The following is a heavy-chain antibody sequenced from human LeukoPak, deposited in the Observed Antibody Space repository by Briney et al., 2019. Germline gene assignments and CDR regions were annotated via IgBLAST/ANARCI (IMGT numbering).Heavy chain of an antibody. CDR3: ARGGPKYSSGWTFDY. D-gene: IGHD6-19*01. J-gene: IGHJ4*02. Sequence: ASVKVSCTASGYTFTSYDIHWERPATGQGLDWMGWMNPNSGNTGYAQKFQGRVTMTRNTSISTAYMELSSLRSEDTAVYYCARGGPKYSSGWTFDYWGQGTLVTVSS. V-gene: IGHV1-8*01. CDR1: GYTFTSYD. CDR2: MNPNSGNT.